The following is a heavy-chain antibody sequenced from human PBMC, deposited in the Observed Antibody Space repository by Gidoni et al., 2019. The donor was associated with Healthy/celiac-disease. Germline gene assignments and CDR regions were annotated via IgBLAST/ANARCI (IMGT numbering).Heavy chain of an antibody. V-gene: IGHV4-34*01. J-gene: IGHJ5*02. Sequence: QVQLQQWGAGRVKPSETLSLTCAVYGGSFSGYYWSWIRQPPGKGLEGIGEINHAGSTNYNPSLKSRVTISVDTSKNQFSLKLSSVTAADTAVYYCARGYYYRYSSTARHWFDPWGQGTLVTVSS. CDR1: GGSFSGYY. CDR3: ARGYYYRYSSTARHWFDP. CDR2: INHAGST. D-gene: IGHD6-13*01.